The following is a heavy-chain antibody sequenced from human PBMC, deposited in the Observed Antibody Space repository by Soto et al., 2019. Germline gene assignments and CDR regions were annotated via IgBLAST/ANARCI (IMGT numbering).Heavy chain of an antibody. V-gene: IGHV6-1*01. Sequence: SQSLSLTCAISGDSVSSNSAAWNWIRQSPSRGLEWLGRTYYRSKWYNDYAVSVKSRITINPDTSKNQFSLQLNSVTPEDTAVYYCXVSMVRGVIMHYYGMDVWGQGTTVTVSS. D-gene: IGHD3-10*01. J-gene: IGHJ6*02. CDR3: XVSMVRGVIMHYYGMDV. CDR1: GDSVSSNSAA. CDR2: TYYRSKWYN.